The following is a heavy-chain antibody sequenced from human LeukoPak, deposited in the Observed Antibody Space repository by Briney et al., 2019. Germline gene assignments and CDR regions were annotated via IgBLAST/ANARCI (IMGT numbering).Heavy chain of an antibody. D-gene: IGHD6-13*01. CDR1: GGSISSYF. V-gene: IGHV4-59*01. J-gene: IGHJ3*02. CDR3: ARDLKQQLVLGAFDI. CDR2: FYYSGST. Sequence: SETLSLTCTVSGGSISSYFWSWIRQPPGKGLEWIGYFYYSGSTNYNPSLKSRVTISVDTSNNQFSLKLSSVTAADTAVYYCARDLKQQLVLGAFDIWGQGTMVTVSS.